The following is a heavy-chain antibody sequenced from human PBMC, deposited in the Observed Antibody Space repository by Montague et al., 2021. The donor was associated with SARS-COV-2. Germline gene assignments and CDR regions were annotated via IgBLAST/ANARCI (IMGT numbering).Heavy chain of an antibody. Sequence: SLRLSCAASGITFNTYWMHWVRLVVGKGLVWVSRINHDGSIATYADSVKGRFAISRDNAKNTLFLQMNSLTVEDTAVYYCAGAVGPYFYYGMDVWGQGITVTVS. D-gene: IGHD3-9*01. J-gene: IGHJ6*02. V-gene: IGHV3-74*01. CDR3: AGAVGPYFYYGMDV. CDR1: GITFNTYW. CDR2: INHDGSIA.